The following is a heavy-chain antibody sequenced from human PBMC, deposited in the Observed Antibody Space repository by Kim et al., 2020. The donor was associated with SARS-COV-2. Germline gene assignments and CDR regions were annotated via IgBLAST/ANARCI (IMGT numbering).Heavy chain of an antibody. D-gene: IGHD2-21*02. V-gene: IGHV3-9*01. Sequence: GGSLRLSCAASGFTFDDYAMHWVRQAPGKGLEWVSGISWNSGSIGYADSVKGRFTISRDNARNSLYLQMNSLRAEDTALYYCAKDPCDGFDYWGQGTLVT. CDR2: ISWNSGSI. CDR3: AKDPCDGFDY. CDR1: GFTFDDYA. J-gene: IGHJ4*02.